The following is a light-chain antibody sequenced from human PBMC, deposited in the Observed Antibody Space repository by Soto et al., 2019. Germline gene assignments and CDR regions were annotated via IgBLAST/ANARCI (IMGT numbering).Light chain of an antibody. CDR1: QNIDNY. J-gene: IGKJ5*01. V-gene: IGKV1-13*02. CDR2: EAS. Sequence: IQMTQSPSSLSASLGDRVTISRRASQNIDNYLNWYQQKPGKAPKLLIYEASSLESGVPSRFSGSGSGTEFTLTIGGLQPDDFATYYCQQFNSYPITFGQGTRLENK. CDR3: QQFNSYPIT.